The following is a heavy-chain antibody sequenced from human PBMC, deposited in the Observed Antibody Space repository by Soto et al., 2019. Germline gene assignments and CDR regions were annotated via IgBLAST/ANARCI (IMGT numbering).Heavy chain of an antibody. Sequence: SETLSLTCALYGGSFDGYYWSWIRQSPGKGLEWIGEINHSGSTKCNPSLKSRVSLSVDTSTKQFSLKMTSMTAADRVVYYCARGVDSCSGYLFWGQGTPVTVSS. CDR3: ARGVDSCSGYLF. CDR1: GGSFDGYY. J-gene: IGHJ4*02. CDR2: INHSGST. V-gene: IGHV4-34*01. D-gene: IGHD5-12*01.